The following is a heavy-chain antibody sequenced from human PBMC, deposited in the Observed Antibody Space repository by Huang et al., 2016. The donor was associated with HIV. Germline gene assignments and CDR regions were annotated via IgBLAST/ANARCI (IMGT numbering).Heavy chain of an antibody. D-gene: IGHD2-15*01. CDR3: ALTGVVVVVAADDAFDI. CDR2: IFSSGTT. V-gene: IGHV4-39*01. J-gene: IGHJ3*02. Sequence: QVQLQQSGPGLVKPSETLSLTCAVSDGSIRSSSYYWGWIRQPPGKGLEWVGSIFSSGTTDYNPSLKSRVTMSVDRSKNQFSLKLNSVTAADTAVYYCALTGVVVVVAADDAFDIWGQGTMVAVSS. CDR1: DGSIRSSSYY.